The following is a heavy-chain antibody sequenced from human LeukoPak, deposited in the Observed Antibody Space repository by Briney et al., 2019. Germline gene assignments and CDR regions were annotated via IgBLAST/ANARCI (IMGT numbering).Heavy chain of an antibody. CDR2: ISGSGGST. Sequence: GGSLRLSCAASGFTFSSYGMSWVRQAPGKGLEWVSAISGSGGSTYYADSVKGRFTISRDNSKNTLYLQMNSLRAEDTAVYYCAKAWPDTYYYDSSGYYYLDYWGQGTLVTVSS. V-gene: IGHV3-23*01. CDR3: AKAWPDTYYYDSSGYYYLDY. CDR1: GFTFSSYG. J-gene: IGHJ4*02. D-gene: IGHD3-22*01.